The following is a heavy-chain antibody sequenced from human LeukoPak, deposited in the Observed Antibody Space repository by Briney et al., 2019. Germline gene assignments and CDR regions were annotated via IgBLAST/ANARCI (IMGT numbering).Heavy chain of an antibody. D-gene: IGHD3-22*01. V-gene: IGHV4-34*01. CDR2: INHSGST. CDR3: ARDFEDYYDSSYGAFDI. Sequence: SETLSLTCAVYGGSFSGYYWSWIRQPPGKGLEWIGEINHSGSTNYNPSLKSRVTISVDTSKNQFSLKLSSVTAADTAVYYCARDFEDYYDSSYGAFDIWGQGTMVTVSS. CDR1: GGSFSGYY. J-gene: IGHJ3*02.